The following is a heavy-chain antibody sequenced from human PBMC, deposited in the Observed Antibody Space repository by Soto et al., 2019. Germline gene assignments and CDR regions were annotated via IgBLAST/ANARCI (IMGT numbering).Heavy chain of an antibody. CDR1: GFTFSSYA. CDR2: ISGSGGST. V-gene: IGHV3-23*01. D-gene: IGHD2-15*01. CDR3: AKGLSGVVVERPADY. Sequence: EVQLLESGGGLVQPGGSLRLSCAASGFTFSSYAMSWVRQAPGKGLEWVSAISGSGGSTYYADSVKGRFTISGDNSKNTLYLQMNSLRAEDTAVYYCAKGLSGVVVERPADYWGQVTLVTVSS. J-gene: IGHJ4*02.